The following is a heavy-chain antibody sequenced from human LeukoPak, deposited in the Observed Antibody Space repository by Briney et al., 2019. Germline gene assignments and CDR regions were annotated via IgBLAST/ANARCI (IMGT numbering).Heavy chain of an antibody. CDR1: GGPISGSGYY. CDR2: IYYTGST. D-gene: IGHD3-16*01. V-gene: IGHV4-39*01. CDR3: ASPLGGFDN. J-gene: IGHJ4*02. Sequence: PSETLSLTCSVPGGPISGSGYYWAWIRQPPGKGLEWIVSIYYTGSTHYNSSLKSRVTMSVETSKNQFSLKLNSATAADTAVYYCASPLGGFDNWGQGTPVTVSS.